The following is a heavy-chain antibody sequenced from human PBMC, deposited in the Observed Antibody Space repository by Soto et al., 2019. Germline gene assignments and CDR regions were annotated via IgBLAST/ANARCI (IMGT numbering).Heavy chain of an antibody. CDR1: GGTFSSYA. Sequence: QVQLVQSGAEVKTPGSSVKVSCKASGGTFSSYAISWVRQAHGQGLQWMGGNIPIFGTAKYAQKFQGRVTTTAHKATRTASMQLSSLGSEDTAVYYCASRIWNYGPYYYYGMDVWGQGTTVTVSS. D-gene: IGHD1-7*01. CDR2: NIPIFGTA. CDR3: ASRIWNYGPYYYYGMDV. J-gene: IGHJ6*02. V-gene: IGHV1-69*06.